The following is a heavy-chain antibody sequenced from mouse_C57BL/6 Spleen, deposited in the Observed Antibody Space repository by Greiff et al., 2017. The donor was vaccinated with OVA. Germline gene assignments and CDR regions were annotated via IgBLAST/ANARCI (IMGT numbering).Heavy chain of an antibody. D-gene: IGHD3-2*02. CDR2: IYPSDSET. V-gene: IGHV1-61*01. CDR1: GYTFTSYW. J-gene: IGHJ2*01. Sequence: QVQLKESGAELVRPGSSVKLSCKASGYTFTSYWMDWVKQRPGQGLEWIGNIYPSDSETHYNQKFKDKATLTVDKSSSTAYMQLSSLTSEDSAVYYCARATAQALWGYWGQGTTLTVSS. CDR3: ARATAQALWGY.